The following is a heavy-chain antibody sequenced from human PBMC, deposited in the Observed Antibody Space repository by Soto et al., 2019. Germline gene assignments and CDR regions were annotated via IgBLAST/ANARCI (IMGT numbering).Heavy chain of an antibody. J-gene: IGHJ4*02. Sequence: QVQLVESGGGVVQPGRSLRLSCAASGFTFRSYGMHWVRQAPGKGLERVAVIWYDGTNEFYADSVKGRFTISRDNAKKTLYLQMNSLRVADTAAYYCARDSDFLREGDYLDYWGQGTLVIVSS. CDR2: IWYDGTNE. CDR3: ARDSDFLREGDYLDY. V-gene: IGHV3-33*01. CDR1: GFTFRSYG. D-gene: IGHD3-3*01.